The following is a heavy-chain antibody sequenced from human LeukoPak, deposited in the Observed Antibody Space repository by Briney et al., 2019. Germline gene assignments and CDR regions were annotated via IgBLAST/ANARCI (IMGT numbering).Heavy chain of an antibody. CDR1: GYTFTSYD. D-gene: IGHD3-3*01. Sequence: GASXXXSCKASGYTFTSYDINWVRQATGQGLEWMGWMNPNSGNTGYAQKFQGRVTITRNTSISTAYMELSSLRSEDTAVYYCARGPPADFWSGYYYFDYWGQGTLVTVSS. J-gene: IGHJ4*02. CDR2: MNPNSGNT. V-gene: IGHV1-8*03. CDR3: ARGPPADFWSGYYYFDY.